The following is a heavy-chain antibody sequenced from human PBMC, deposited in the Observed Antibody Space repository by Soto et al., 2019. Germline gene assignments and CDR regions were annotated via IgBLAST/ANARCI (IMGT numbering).Heavy chain of an antibody. Sequence: SETLSLTCTVSGGSISSCYWSWIRQPAGKGLEWIGRINTSGSTNNNPSLKSRVTMSVDTSKNQFSLKLSSVTAADTAVYYCARDVVVTAYDAFDIWGRGTMVTVSS. J-gene: IGHJ3*02. D-gene: IGHD2-21*02. V-gene: IGHV4-4*07. CDR3: ARDVVVTAYDAFDI. CDR2: INTSGST. CDR1: GGSISSCY.